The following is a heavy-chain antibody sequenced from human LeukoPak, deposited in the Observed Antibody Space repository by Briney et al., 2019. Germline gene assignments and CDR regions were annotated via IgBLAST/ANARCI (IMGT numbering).Heavy chain of an antibody. CDR3: ATANPRIAVAGGYYYYGMDV. D-gene: IGHD6-19*01. CDR2: IYSGGST. CDR1: GFTVSSNY. J-gene: IGHJ6*02. V-gene: IGHV3-53*01. Sequence: PGGSLRLSCAASGFTVSSNYMSWVRQAPGKGLEWVSVIYSGGSTYYADSVKGRFTISRDNSKNTLYLQMNSLRAEDTAVYYCATANPRIAVAGGYYYYGMDVWGQGTTVTVSS.